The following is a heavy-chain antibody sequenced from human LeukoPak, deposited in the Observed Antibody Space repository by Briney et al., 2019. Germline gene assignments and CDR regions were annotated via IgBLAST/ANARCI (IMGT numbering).Heavy chain of an antibody. CDR2: IRYDGSNK. V-gene: IGHV3-30*02. D-gene: IGHD2-2*01. CDR1: GFTFSSYG. J-gene: IGHJ4*02. Sequence: PGGSLRLSCAASGFTFSSYGMHWVRQAPGKGLEWVAFIRYDGSNKYYADSVKGRFTISRDNSKNTLYLQMNSLRAEDTAEYYCASSVVVPAAIDYWGQGTLVTVSS. CDR3: ASSVVVPAAIDY.